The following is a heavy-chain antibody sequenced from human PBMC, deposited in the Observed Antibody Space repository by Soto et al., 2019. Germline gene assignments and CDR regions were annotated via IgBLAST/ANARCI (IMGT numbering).Heavy chain of an antibody. CDR3: ARDLSTSSGRPQDY. Sequence: PGGSLRLSRAASGFTFSSYGMRWVRQAPGKGLEWVAHIWYDGSNKDYADSVKGRFTISRDNSKNTLYLQINSLRVEDTAVYYCARDLSTSSGRPQDYWGQGTLVTGSS. CDR1: GFTFSSYG. D-gene: IGHD6-19*01. J-gene: IGHJ4*02. CDR2: IWYDGSNK. V-gene: IGHV3-33*01.